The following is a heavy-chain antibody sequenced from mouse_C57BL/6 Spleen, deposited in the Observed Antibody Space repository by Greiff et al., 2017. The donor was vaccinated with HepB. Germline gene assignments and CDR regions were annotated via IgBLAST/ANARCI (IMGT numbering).Heavy chain of an antibody. V-gene: IGHV5-17*01. Sequence: DVQLVESGGGLVKPGGSLKLSCAASGFTFSDYGMHWVRQAPEKGLEWVAYISSGSSTIYYADTVKGRFTISRDNAKNTLFLQLTSLRSEDTAMYYCALTGHYYAMDYWGQGTSVTVSS. CDR3: ALTGHYYAMDY. J-gene: IGHJ4*01. D-gene: IGHD4-1*01. CDR2: ISSGSSTI. CDR1: GFTFSDYG.